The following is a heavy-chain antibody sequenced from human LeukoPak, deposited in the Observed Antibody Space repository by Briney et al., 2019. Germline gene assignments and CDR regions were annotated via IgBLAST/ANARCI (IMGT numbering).Heavy chain of an antibody. D-gene: IGHD3-22*01. Sequence: PSETLSLTCAVYGGSFSGYYWSWIRQPPGKGLEGIGEINHSGSTNYNPSLKSRVTISVDTSKNQFSLKLSSVTAADTAVYYCARVVNYSDSSGRVDYWGQGTLVTVSS. J-gene: IGHJ4*02. CDR2: INHSGST. CDR3: ARVVNYSDSSGRVDY. V-gene: IGHV4-34*01. CDR1: GGSFSGYY.